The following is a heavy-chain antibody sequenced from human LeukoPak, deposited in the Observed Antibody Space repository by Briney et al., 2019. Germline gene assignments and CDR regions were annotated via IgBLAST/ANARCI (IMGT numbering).Heavy chain of an antibody. CDR1: GFTVSSNY. CDR2: IYSGGST. J-gene: IGHJ4*02. CDR3: ARGLRSSGWSLFDY. Sequence: GGSLRLSCAASGFTVSSNYMSWVRQAPGKGPEWVSVIYSGGSTYYADSVKGRFTISRDNSKNTLYLQMNSLRAEDTAVYYCARGLRSSGWSLFDYWGQGTLVTVSS. V-gene: IGHV3-66*01. D-gene: IGHD6-19*01.